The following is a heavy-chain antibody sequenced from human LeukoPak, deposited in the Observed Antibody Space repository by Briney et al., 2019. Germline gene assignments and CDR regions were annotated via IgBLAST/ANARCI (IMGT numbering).Heavy chain of an antibody. D-gene: IGHD2-2*01. CDR1: GFTFSNYY. CDR3: AGGYCSSTSCHPGYYYYGMDV. Sequence: GGSLTLSCAASGFTFSNYYLSWIRQAPGKGPEWISYISSSSSYIYYADSVKGRFTISRDNAKNSLFLQMNSLRAEDTAVYYCAGGYCSSTSCHPGYYYYGMDVWGQGTTVTVSS. J-gene: IGHJ6*02. V-gene: IGHV3-11*06. CDR2: ISSSSSYI.